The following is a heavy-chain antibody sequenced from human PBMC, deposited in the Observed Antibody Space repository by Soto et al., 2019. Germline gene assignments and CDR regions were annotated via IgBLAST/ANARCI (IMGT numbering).Heavy chain of an antibody. Sequence: PSETLSLTCAVYGGSFSGYYWSWIPQPPGKGLEWIGEINHSGSTNYNPSLKSRVTISVDTSKNQFSLKLSSVTAADTAVFYCARDLRKLRFMDVWGQGTTVTVSS. CDR2: INHSGST. D-gene: IGHD5-12*01. V-gene: IGHV4-34*01. CDR1: GGSFSGYY. CDR3: ARDLRKLRFMDV. J-gene: IGHJ6*02.